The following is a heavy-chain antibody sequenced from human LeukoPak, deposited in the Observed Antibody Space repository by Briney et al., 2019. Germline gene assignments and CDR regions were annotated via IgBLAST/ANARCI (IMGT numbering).Heavy chain of an antibody. V-gene: IGHV4-34*01. Sequence: LETLSLTCAVYGGSFSGYYWSWIRQPPGKGLEWIGEINHSGSTNYNPSLKSRVTISVDTSKNQFSLKLSSVTAADTAVYYCARYGAAGWFDPWGQGTLVTVSS. J-gene: IGHJ5*02. CDR2: INHSGST. CDR3: ARYGAAGWFDP. CDR1: GGSFSGYY. D-gene: IGHD4/OR15-4a*01.